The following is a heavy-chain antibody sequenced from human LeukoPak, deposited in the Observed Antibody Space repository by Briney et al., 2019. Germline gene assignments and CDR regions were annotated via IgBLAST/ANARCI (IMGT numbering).Heavy chain of an antibody. CDR2: INHSVST. V-gene: IGHV4-38-2*02. J-gene: IGHJ4*02. CDR1: GYSISSGYY. D-gene: IGHD2-15*01. CDR3: ARVCSSGRCLDY. Sequence: SETLSLTCTVSGYSISSGYYWAWMRQPPGKGLEWIGSINHSVSTYYNPSLKSRVTVSVDTSKNQVSLRLSSVTAADTAVYYCARVCSSGRCLDYWGQGTLVTVSS.